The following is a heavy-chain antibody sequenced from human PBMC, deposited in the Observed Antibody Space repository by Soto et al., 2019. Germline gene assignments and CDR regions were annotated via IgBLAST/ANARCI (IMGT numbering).Heavy chain of an antibody. V-gene: IGHV6-1*01. J-gene: IGHJ6*02. D-gene: IGHD2-8*01. CDR3: ARDCTNGVCYPSYNYGMDV. CDR1: GDSVSSNSAA. Sequence: SQTLSLTCVISGDSVSSNSAAWNWIRQSPSRGLEWLGRTYYRSKWYNDYAVSVKRRITINPDTSKNQFSMQLNSVTPEDTAVYYCARDCTNGVCYPSYNYGMDVGGQGTTVTVSS. CDR2: TYYRSKWYN.